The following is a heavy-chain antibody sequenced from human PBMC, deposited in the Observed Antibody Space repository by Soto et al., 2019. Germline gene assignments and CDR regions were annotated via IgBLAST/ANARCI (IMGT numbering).Heavy chain of an antibody. CDR1: GFSLSGYG. Sequence: QVQLVESGGGVVQPGRSLRLSCEVSGFSLSGYGMHWVRQTPGKGLEWVAVIWYDGTTKNYADSVKGRFTIFRDPSKNTVYPQMDSLKVEDTAVYYCASDVDTTSHLNWFDPWGQGVMVTVSS. J-gene: IGHJ5*02. V-gene: IGHV3-33*01. CDR2: IWYDGTTK. D-gene: IGHD1-1*01. CDR3: ASDVDTTSHLNWFDP.